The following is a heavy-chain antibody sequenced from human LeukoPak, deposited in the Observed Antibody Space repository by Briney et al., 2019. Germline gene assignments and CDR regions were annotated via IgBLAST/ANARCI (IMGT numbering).Heavy chain of an antibody. V-gene: IGHV4-59*01. CDR1: GGSIGSYY. Sequence: SETLSLTCTVSGGSIGSYYWSWIRQPPGKGLEWIGYIYYSGSTDSGSTNYNPSLKSRLTISVDTSKDQFSLKLTSVTAADTAVYYCARVRQIRTPRPIVGAVDYWGQGTLVTVSS. CDR2: IYYSGSTDSGST. J-gene: IGHJ4*02. D-gene: IGHD1-26*01. CDR3: ARVRQIRTPRPIVGAVDY.